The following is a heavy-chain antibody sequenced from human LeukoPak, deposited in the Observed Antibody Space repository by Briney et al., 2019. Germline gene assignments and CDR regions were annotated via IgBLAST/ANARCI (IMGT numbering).Heavy chain of an antibody. J-gene: IGHJ5*02. CDR3: ARGRLLFDP. CDR1: GYSISSGYY. Sequence: SETLSLTCTVSGYSISSGYYWGWIRQPPEKGLEWIGSIYHTGRTYYNPSLKSRVTISVDTSKNQFSLKLSSVTAADTAVYYCARGRLLFDPWGQGTLVTVSS. CDR2: IYHTGRT. D-gene: IGHD1-1*01. V-gene: IGHV4-38-2*02.